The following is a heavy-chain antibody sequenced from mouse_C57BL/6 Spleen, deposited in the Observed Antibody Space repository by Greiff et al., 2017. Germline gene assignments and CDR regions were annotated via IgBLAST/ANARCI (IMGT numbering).Heavy chain of an antibody. CDR3: ATIYDGYYACYAY. D-gene: IGHD2-3*01. CDR2: INPSTGGT. V-gene: IGHV1-42*01. J-gene: IGHJ3*01. CDR1: GYSFTGYY. Sequence: VQLQQSGPELVKPGASVKISCKASGYSFTGYYMNWVKQSPEKSLEWIGEINPSTGGTTYNQKFKAKATLTVDKSSSTAYMQLKSLTSEDSAVYYCATIYDGYYACYAYWGQGTLVTVSA.